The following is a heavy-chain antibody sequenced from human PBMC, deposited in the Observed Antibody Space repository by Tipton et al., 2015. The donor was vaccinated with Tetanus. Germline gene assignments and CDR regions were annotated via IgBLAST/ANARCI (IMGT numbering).Heavy chain of an antibody. D-gene: IGHD4/OR15-4a*01. CDR1: GFMFSDYW. CDR3: FGGDYLG. J-gene: IGHJ4*02. Sequence: SLRLSCAASGFMFSDYWMSWVRQAPGKGLEWVANIKPDGSDKYYSDSVKGRLTISRDNAKNSVSLQMSGLRAEDTATYYCFGGDYLGWGQGTLVIVSS. CDR2: IKPDGSDK. V-gene: IGHV3-7*01.